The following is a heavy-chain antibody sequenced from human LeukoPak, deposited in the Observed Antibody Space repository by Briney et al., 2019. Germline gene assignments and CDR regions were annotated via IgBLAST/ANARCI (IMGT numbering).Heavy chain of an antibody. CDR3: ARHQSPEQLAPHQPFDY. CDR2: IYTSGST. D-gene: IGHD6-6*01. V-gene: IGHV4-4*09. J-gene: IGHJ4*02. Sequence: PSETLSLTCTVSGGSISSYYWSWIRQPPGKGLEWIGYIYTSGSTNYNPSLKSRVTISVDTSKNQFSPKLSSVTAADTAVYYCARHQSPEQLAPHQPFDYWGQGTLVTVSS. CDR1: GGSISSYY.